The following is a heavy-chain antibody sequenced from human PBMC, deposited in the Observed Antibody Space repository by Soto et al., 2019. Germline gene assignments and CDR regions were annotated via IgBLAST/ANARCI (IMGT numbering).Heavy chain of an antibody. CDR2: MNPNSGNT. V-gene: IGHV1-8*01. CDR1: GYTFTSYD. D-gene: IGHD6-13*01. CDR3: ARGRPPSVAAAGVRWFDP. Sequence: ASVKVSCKASGYTFTSYDIKWVRQATGQGLEWMGWMNPNSGNTGYAQKFQGRVTMTRNTSISTAYMALSSLRPEDPAVYYCARGRPPSVAAAGVRWFDPWGQGTLVTVSS. J-gene: IGHJ5*02.